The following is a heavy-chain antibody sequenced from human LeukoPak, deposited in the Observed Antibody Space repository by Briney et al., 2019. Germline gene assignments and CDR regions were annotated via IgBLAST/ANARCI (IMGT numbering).Heavy chain of an antibody. CDR1: GGSISSGGYY. J-gene: IGHJ6*02. V-gene: IGHV4-31*03. Sequence: PSQTLSLTFTVSGGSISSGGYYWSWIRQHPGKGLEWIGYIYYSGSTYYNPSLKSRVTISVDTSKNQFSLKLSSVTAADTAVYYCARIIAAAGDYHGMDVWGQGTMVSVSS. CDR2: IYYSGST. D-gene: IGHD6-13*01. CDR3: ARIIAAAGDYHGMDV.